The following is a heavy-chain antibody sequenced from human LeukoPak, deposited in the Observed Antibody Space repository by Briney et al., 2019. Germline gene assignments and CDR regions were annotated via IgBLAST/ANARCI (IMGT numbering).Heavy chain of an antibody. Sequence: PGGSLRLSCAASGFTFTRSAMHWVRQAPGKGLEWVAVISHDGTYKYYADSVKGRFTISRDTFKNTLFLQMSSLRSDDTAVYYCARDERFLEKDYWGQGTLVTVSS. CDR3: ARDERFLEKDY. V-gene: IGHV3-30-3*01. J-gene: IGHJ4*02. CDR2: ISHDGTYK. D-gene: IGHD3-3*01. CDR1: GFTFTRSA.